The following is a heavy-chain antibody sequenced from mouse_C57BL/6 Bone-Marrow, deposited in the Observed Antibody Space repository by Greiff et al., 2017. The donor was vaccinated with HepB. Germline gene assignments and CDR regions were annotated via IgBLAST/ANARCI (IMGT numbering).Heavy chain of an antibody. CDR3: ARVYYYGSSYYYYAMDY. CDR1: GYTFTSYW. CDR2: IYPGSGST. Sequence: QVQLQQPGAELVKPGASVKMSCKASGYTFTSYWITWVKQRPGQGLEWIGDIYPGSGSTNYNEKLKSKATLTVDTSSSTAYMQLSSLTSEDSAVYYCARVYYYGSSYYYYAMDYWGQGTSVTVSS. V-gene: IGHV1-55*01. J-gene: IGHJ4*01. D-gene: IGHD1-1*01.